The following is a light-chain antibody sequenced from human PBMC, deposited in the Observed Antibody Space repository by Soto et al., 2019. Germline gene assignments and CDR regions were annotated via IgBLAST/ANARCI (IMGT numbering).Light chain of an antibody. CDR2: AAS. Sequence: DIQVTQSPSSLSASVGDRVTITCRASQNISSYLNWYQKKPGKAPNFLIYAASTLQSGVPPRFSGGGSGTDFTLTISGLRPEDFATYYCQQSSSTPHTFGQGTIVEIK. CDR3: QQSSSTPHT. CDR1: QNISSY. J-gene: IGKJ2*01. V-gene: IGKV1-39*01.